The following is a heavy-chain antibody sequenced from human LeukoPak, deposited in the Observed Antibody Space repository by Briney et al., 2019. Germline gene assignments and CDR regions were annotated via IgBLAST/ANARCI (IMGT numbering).Heavy chain of an antibody. V-gene: IGHV4-61*01. Sequence: PSETLSLTCTVSGGSITSPSYYWGWIRQPPGKGLGWIGYIYYSGSTNYNPSLKSRVTISVDTSKNQFSLKLSSVTAADTAVYYCARGAAGTGAEYFQHWGQGTLVTVSS. CDR2: IYYSGST. CDR1: GGSITSPSYY. CDR3: ARGAAGTGAEYFQH. D-gene: IGHD6-13*01. J-gene: IGHJ1*01.